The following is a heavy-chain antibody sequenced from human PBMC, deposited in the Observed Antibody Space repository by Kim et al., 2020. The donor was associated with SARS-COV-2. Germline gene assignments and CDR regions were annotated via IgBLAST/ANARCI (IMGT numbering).Heavy chain of an antibody. CDR2: INHSGST. J-gene: IGHJ6*01. D-gene: IGHD4-4*01. CDR3: ATLFPRNYRYYGMDG. CDR1: GGSFSGYY. Sequence: SQTLSLTCAVYGGSFSGYYWSWIRQPPGKGLEWIGEINHSGSTNYNPSLKSRVTISVDTSKNQFSLKLSSVTAADTAVYYCATLFPRNYRYYGMDGWGKGPRSPSPQ. V-gene: IGHV4-34*01.